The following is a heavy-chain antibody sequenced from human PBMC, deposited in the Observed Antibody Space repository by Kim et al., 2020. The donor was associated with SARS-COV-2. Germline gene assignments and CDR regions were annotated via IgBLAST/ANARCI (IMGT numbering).Heavy chain of an antibody. CDR3: AKDAPRITIFGVVTRGGMDV. CDR1: GFTFSSYA. V-gene: IGHV3-23*01. J-gene: IGHJ6*02. Sequence: GGSLRLSCAASGFTFSSYAMSWVRQAPGKGLEWVSAISGSGGSTYYADSVKGRFTISRDNSKNTLYLQMNSLRAEDTAVYYCAKDAPRITIFGVVTRGGMDVWGQGTTVTVSS. CDR2: ISGSGGST. D-gene: IGHD3-3*01.